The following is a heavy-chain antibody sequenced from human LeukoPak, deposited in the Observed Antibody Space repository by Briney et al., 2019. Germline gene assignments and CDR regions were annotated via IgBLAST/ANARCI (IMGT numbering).Heavy chain of an antibody. D-gene: IGHD3-3*01. J-gene: IGHJ6*02. Sequence: GGSLRVSCAASGFTFSSYAMSWVRQAPGKGLEWVSAISGSGSSTYYADSVKGRFTISRDNSKNTLYLQMNSLRAEDTAVYYCAKESQYYDFWSGYYMEPYYYGMDVWGQGTTVTVSS. CDR1: GFTFSSYA. CDR2: ISGSGSST. CDR3: AKESQYYDFWSGYYMEPYYYGMDV. V-gene: IGHV3-23*01.